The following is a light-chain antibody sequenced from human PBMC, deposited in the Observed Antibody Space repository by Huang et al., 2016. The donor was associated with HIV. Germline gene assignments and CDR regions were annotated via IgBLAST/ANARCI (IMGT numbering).Light chain of an antibody. J-gene: IGKJ3*01. CDR3: QQYNDFRST. Sequence: ETVMTQSPVTLSVSPGDRASLSGSSSQIVSSHLAWYQQKPGQAPRLLIYAASTRATGVPARFSGSGAGTEFTLTISTLQSEDSAVYYCQQYNDFRSTFGPGTRVEIK. CDR1: QIVSSH. V-gene: IGKV3-15*01. CDR2: AAS.